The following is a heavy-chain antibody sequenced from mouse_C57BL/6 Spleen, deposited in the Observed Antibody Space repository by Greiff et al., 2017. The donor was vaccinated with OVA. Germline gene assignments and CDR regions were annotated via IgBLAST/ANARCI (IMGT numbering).Heavy chain of an antibody. CDR1: GYTFTSYW. CDR3: ARTVVDLYYFDY. D-gene: IGHD1-1*01. Sequence: QVQLQQPGAELVKPGASVKLSCKASGYTFTSYWMQWVKPRPGQGLEWIGEIDPSDSYTNYNQKFKGKATLTVDTSSSTAYMQLSSLTSEDSAVYYCARTVVDLYYFDYWGQGTTLTVSS. CDR2: IDPSDSYT. J-gene: IGHJ2*01. V-gene: IGHV1-50*01.